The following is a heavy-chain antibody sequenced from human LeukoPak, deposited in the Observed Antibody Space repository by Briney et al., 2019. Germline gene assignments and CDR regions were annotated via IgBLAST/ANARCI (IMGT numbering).Heavy chain of an antibody. CDR2: ISYDGSNK. CDR1: GFTFGSYA. Sequence: GGSLRLSCAASGFTFGSYAMHWVRQAPGKGLEWVAVISYDGSNKYYADSVKGRFTISRDNSKNTLYLQMNSLRAEDTAVYYCARDPAYCGGDCYSGYFDYWGQGTLVTVSS. CDR3: ARDPAYCGGDCYSGYFDY. J-gene: IGHJ4*02. V-gene: IGHV3-30-3*01. D-gene: IGHD2-21*02.